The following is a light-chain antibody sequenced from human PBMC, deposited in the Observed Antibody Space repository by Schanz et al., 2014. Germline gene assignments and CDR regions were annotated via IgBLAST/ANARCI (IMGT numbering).Light chain of an antibody. V-gene: IGKV4-1*01. CDR1: QNVLYRSNNKNC. J-gene: IGKJ1*01. CDR3: QQYLVYRT. CDR2: WAS. Sequence: DIVMTQSPDSLAVSLGERATINCKSSQNVLYRSNNKNCLAWYQQKPGQPPKLLINWASTRGSGVPDRFSGSGSGTDFTLTISSLQVEDVAVYYCQQYLVYRTFGQGTKVEIK.